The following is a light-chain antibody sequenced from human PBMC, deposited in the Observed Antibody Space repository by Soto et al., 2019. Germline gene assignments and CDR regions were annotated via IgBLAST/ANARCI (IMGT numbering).Light chain of an antibody. CDR1: SSDVGGYNY. CDR2: DVS. Sequence: QSVLTQPASVSGSPGQSITISCTGTSSDVGGYNYVSWYQQHPGKAPKLMIYDVSNRPSGVSNRFYGSNSGNKASLTISGRQSEDEADYYGSSYPSRSTLDVFVTGTKLTVL. CDR3: SSYPSRSTLDV. J-gene: IGLJ1*01. V-gene: IGLV2-14*01.